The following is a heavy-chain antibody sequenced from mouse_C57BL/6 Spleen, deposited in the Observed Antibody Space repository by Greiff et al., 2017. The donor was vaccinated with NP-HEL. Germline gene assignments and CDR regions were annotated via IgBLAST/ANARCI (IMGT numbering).Heavy chain of an antibody. J-gene: IGHJ3*01. V-gene: IGHV1-59*01. CDR3: ANYGSSYGVAY. CDR1: GYTFTSYW. Sequence: VQLQQPGAELVRPGTSVKLSCKASGYTFTSYWMHWVKQRPGQGLEWIGVIDPSDSYTNYNQKFKGKATLTVDTSSSTAYMQLSSLTSEDSAVYYCANYGSSYGVAYWGQGTLVTVSA. D-gene: IGHD1-1*01. CDR2: IDPSDSYT.